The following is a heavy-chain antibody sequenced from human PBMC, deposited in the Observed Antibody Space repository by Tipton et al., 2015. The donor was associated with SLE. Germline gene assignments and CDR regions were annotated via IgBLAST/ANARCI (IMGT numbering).Heavy chain of an antibody. CDR2: ITSSSNYI. D-gene: IGHD3-3*01. CDR3: ASWKIFGVVAYFDF. CDR1: GFSFSNSV. J-gene: IGHJ4*02. Sequence: SLRLSCAASGFSFSNSVINWVRQAPGKGLEWVSSITSSSNYIYYADSVKGRFTISRDNAKNSLYLQMNSLRAEDTAVYYCASWKIFGVVAYFDFWGQGTLVTVSS. V-gene: IGHV3-21*01.